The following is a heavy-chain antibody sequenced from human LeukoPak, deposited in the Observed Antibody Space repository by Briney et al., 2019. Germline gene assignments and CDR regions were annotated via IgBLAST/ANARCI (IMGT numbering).Heavy chain of an antibody. CDR3: ASRAYYDFWSGYTDY. V-gene: IGHV4-34*01. CDR1: GGSFSGYY. J-gene: IGHJ4*02. CDR2: INHSGST. Sequence: PSETLSLTCAVYGGSFSGYYWSWIRHPPGKGLEWIGEINHSGSTSYNPSLKSRVTISVDTSKNQFSLKLSSVTAADTAVYYCASRAYYDFWSGYTDYWGQGTLVTVSS. D-gene: IGHD3-3*01.